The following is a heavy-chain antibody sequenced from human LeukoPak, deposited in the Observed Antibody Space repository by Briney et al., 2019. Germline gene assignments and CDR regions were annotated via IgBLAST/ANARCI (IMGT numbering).Heavy chain of an antibody. CDR3: ARDLTEMGFDY. D-gene: IGHD5-24*01. CDR1: GYTFTSYA. J-gene: IGHJ4*02. Sequence: SVKVSCKASGYTFTSYAISWVRQAPGQGLEWMGGIIPIFGTANYAQKFQGRVTITADESTSTAYMELSSLRSEDTAVYYCARDLTEMGFDYWGQGTLVTVSS. CDR2: IIPIFGTA. V-gene: IGHV1-69*13.